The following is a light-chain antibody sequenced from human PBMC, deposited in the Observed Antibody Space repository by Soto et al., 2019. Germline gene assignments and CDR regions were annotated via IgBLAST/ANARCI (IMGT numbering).Light chain of an antibody. CDR2: GAS. J-gene: IGKJ1*01. CDR3: QQYDSSFTWT. Sequence: EIVLTQSPGTLSLSPGERATLSCRASQSVSSSYLAWYQQKPGQAPRLLIYGASSRATGIPDRFSGSGSGTDFTLTISRLEPEDLAVYYCQQYDSSFTWTFGQGTKVEIK. CDR1: QSVSSSY. V-gene: IGKV3-20*01.